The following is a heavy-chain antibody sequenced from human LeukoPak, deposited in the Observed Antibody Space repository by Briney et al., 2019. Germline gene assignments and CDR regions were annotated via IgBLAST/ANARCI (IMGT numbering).Heavy chain of an antibody. D-gene: IGHD2-2*01. CDR2: ISGSGDST. Sequence: GGSLRLSCAASGFTFSRHWMHWVRQVPGKGLEWVSVISGSGDSTFYADSVKGRFTISRDNSKNTLYLQMNSLRAEDTAVYYCAKTSWSANISFDYWGQGTLVTVSS. J-gene: IGHJ4*02. CDR3: AKTSWSANISFDY. CDR1: GFTFSRHW. V-gene: IGHV3-23*01.